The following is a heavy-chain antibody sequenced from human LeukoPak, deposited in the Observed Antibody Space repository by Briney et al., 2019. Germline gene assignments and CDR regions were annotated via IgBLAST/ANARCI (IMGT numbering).Heavy chain of an antibody. CDR3: ATTIFGVVRPI. CDR2: IYHSGST. Sequence: SETLSLTCTVSGGSISSGGYYWSWIRQPPGKGLEWIGYIYHSGSTYYNPSLKSRVTISVDRSKNQFSLKLSSVTAADTAVYYCATTIFGVVRPIWGQGTMVTVSS. J-gene: IGHJ3*02. V-gene: IGHV4-30-2*01. CDR1: GGSISSGGYY. D-gene: IGHD3-3*01.